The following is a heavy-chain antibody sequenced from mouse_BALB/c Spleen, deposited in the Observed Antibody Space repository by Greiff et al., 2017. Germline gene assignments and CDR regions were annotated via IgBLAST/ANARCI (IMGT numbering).Heavy chain of an antibody. CDR1: GFTFSSFG. D-gene: IGHD1-1*01. J-gene: IGHJ4*01. V-gene: IGHV5-17*02. CDR2: ISSGSSTI. CDR3: ARAAPYYYGSSYGAMDY. Sequence: DVMLVESGGGLVQPGGSRKLSCAASGFTFSSFGMHWVRQAPEKGLEWVAYISSGSSTIYYADTVKGRFTISRDNPKNTLFLQMTSLRSEDTAMYYCARAAPYYYGSSYGAMDYWGQGTSVTVSS.